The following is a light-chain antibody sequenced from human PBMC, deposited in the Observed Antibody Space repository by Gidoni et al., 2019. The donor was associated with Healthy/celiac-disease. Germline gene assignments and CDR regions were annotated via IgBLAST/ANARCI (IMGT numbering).Light chain of an antibody. Sequence: SSLTQPASVAGSPGQSITISCTGTSSDVGGYNYVSWYQQHPGKAPKLMIYDVSNLPSGVSNRFSGSKSGNTASLTISGLQAEDEADYYCSSYTSSSTLFGGGTKLTVL. CDR2: DVS. J-gene: IGLJ2*01. V-gene: IGLV2-14*01. CDR1: SSDVGGYNY. CDR3: SSYTSSSTL.